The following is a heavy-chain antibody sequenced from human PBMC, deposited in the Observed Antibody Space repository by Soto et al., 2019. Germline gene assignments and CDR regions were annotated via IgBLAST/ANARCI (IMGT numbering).Heavy chain of an antibody. CDR1: GFTFSSYS. Sequence: VQLVESGGGLVKPGGSLRLSCAASGFTFSSYSMIWVRQAPGKGLEWVSSISTTSTYIYYADSVKGRFTISRDNAKNSLYLLMNSLRAEDTAVYYCAREGSLYNDYVSNCADYWGQGTLVTVSS. CDR3: AREGSLYNDYVSNCADY. CDR2: ISTTSTYI. D-gene: IGHD3-10*02. J-gene: IGHJ4*02. V-gene: IGHV3-21*01.